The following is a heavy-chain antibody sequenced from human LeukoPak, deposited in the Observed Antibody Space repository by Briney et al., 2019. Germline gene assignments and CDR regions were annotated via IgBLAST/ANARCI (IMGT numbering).Heavy chain of an antibody. CDR1: GFTFSSYW. Sequence: GGSLRLSCAASGFTFSSYWMTWVRQTPGKGLEWVANIKEDGGEQNYVDSVKGRFTISRENAKNSLYLQMNSLRAGDTAVYYCATTVAGTRWALGYWGQGTLVTVSS. D-gene: IGHD6-19*01. J-gene: IGHJ4*02. V-gene: IGHV3-7*01. CDR3: ATTVAGTRWALGY. CDR2: IKEDGGEQ.